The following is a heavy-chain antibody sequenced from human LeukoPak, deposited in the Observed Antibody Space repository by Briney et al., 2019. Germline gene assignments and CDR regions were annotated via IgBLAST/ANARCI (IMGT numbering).Heavy chain of an antibody. CDR2: ISSFNGNT. Sequence: ASVKVSCQASGYTFNTYAVSWVRQAPGQGLEWLGWISSFNGNTDYAQNVQDRITLTTDTSTSTAYLELRGLRSDDTAVYYCARKGNGPFYHYAMDVWGQGTTLTVSS. J-gene: IGHJ6*02. CDR1: GYTFNTYA. D-gene: IGHD2-8*01. CDR3: ARKGNGPFYHYAMDV. V-gene: IGHV1-18*01.